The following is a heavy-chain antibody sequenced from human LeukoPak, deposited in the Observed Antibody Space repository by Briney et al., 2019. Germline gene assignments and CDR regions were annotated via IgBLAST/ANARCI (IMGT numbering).Heavy chain of an antibody. CDR2: INPNSGGT. J-gene: IGHJ4*02. CDR3: ARVRYYYGSGSYSDFDY. D-gene: IGHD3-10*01. V-gene: IGHV1-2*02. CDR1: GYTFTGYY. Sequence: GASVKVSCKASGYTFTGYYIHWVRQAPGQGLEWMGWINPNSGGTNYAQKFQGRVTMTRDTSISTAYMELSRLRSDDTAVYYCARVRYYYGSGSYSDFDYWGQGTLVTVSS.